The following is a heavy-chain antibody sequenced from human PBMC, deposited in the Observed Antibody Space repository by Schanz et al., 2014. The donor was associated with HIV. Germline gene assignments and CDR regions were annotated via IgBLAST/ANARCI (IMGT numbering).Heavy chain of an antibody. Sequence: VQLVETGGGLIQPGGSLRLSCAASEFIFSSYGIHWVRQAPGKGLEWVAVISNDGSNEYYADSVKGRFTLSRDNSENTVYLQMNSLRAEDTAVYYCAKEWYYGSGSMDYGLDVWGQGTTVTVSS. CDR3: AKEWYYGSGSMDYGLDV. V-gene: IGHV3-30*18. J-gene: IGHJ6*02. D-gene: IGHD3-10*01. CDR2: ISNDGSNE. CDR1: EFIFSSYG.